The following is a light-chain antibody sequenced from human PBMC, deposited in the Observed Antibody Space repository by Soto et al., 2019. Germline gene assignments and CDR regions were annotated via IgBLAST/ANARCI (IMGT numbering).Light chain of an antibody. Sequence: QSVLTQPPSASGSPGQSVTISCTGTSSDVGGYNYVSWYQQYPGRAPKLMIYEVTKRPSGVPDRFSGSKSGNTASPTVSGLLAEDEADYYCSSYAASNNFYFVFGGGTKLTVL. J-gene: IGLJ3*02. CDR2: EVT. V-gene: IGLV2-8*01. CDR3: SSYAASNNFYFV. CDR1: SSDVGGYNY.